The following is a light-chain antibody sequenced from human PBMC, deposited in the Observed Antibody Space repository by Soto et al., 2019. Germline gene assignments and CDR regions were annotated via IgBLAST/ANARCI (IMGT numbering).Light chain of an antibody. Sequence: EIVLTQSPCTLSLSPGERATLDCRASQSISSDHLAWYQQRPGQSPRLLIYGASSRTTGVPDRFSGSGSGTDFTLTISRLEPEDFAVYYCQHYRSAPFTFGPGTKVDIK. CDR1: QSISSDH. V-gene: IGKV3-20*01. CDR3: QHYRSAPFT. CDR2: GAS. J-gene: IGKJ3*01.